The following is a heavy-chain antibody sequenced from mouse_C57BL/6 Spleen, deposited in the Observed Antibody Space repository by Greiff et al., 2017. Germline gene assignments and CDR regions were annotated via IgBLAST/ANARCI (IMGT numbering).Heavy chain of an antibody. D-gene: IGHD2-13*01. J-gene: IGHJ2*02. V-gene: IGHV1-80*01. Sequence: QVQLQQSGAELVKPGASVKISCKASGYAFSSYWMNWVKQRPGKGLEWIGQIYPGDGDTNYNGKFKGKATLIADKSSSTAFMQLSSLTSEYSAVYCCARSGDRGLYLDYWGQGTSLTVSS. CDR2: IYPGDGDT. CDR1: GYAFSSYW. CDR3: ARSGDRGLYLDY.